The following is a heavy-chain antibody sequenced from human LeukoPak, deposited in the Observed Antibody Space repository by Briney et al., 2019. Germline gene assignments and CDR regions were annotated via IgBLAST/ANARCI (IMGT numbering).Heavy chain of an antibody. CDR2: ISSSSSYI. J-gene: IGHJ4*02. CDR1: GFTFSSYS. V-gene: IGHV3-21*01. CDR3: ARGVTAHPGHFDY. D-gene: IGHD2-21*02. Sequence: PGGSLRLSCAASGFTFSSYSMNWVRQAPGKGLEWVSSISSSSSYIYYADSVKGRFTISRDNAKNSLHLQMNSLRAEDTAVYYCARGVTAHPGHFDYWGQGTLVTVSS.